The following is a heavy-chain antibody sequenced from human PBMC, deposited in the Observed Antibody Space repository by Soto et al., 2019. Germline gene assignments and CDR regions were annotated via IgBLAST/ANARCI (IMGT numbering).Heavy chain of an antibody. V-gene: IGHV3-48*01. J-gene: IGHJ4*02. CDR3: ARNRYYDYIWGSYRKYYFDY. CDR1: GFTFSSYS. D-gene: IGHD3-16*02. CDR2: ISSSSSTI. Sequence: EVQLVESGGGLVQPGGSLRLSCAASGFTFSSYSMNWVRQAPGKGLGWVSYISSSSSTIYYADSVKGRFTISRDNAKNSLYLQMNSLRAEDTAVYYCARNRYYDYIWGSYRKYYFDYWGQGTLVTVSS.